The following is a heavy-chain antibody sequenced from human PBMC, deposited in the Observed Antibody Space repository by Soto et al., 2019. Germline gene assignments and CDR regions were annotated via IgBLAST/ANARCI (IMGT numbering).Heavy chain of an antibody. Sequence: SETLSLTCAVSSYSISSGYYRGWVRQPPGKGLEWIGSIYHSGAYYNPSLKSRVTISVDTSKNHFSLRLSSVTAADTAVYYCARVVLYSGTRSRNNRLDPWGQGPLVT. V-gene: IGHV4-38-2*01. CDR1: SYSISSGYY. CDR2: IYHSGA. D-gene: IGHD2-21*01. J-gene: IGHJ5*02. CDR3: ARVVLYSGTRSRNNRLDP.